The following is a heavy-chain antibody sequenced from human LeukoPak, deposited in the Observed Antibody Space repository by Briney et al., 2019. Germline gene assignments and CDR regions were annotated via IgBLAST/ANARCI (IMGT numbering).Heavy chain of an antibody. J-gene: IGHJ4*02. CDR2: ISGSSGRP. CDR1: GFNVSSYA. D-gene: IGHD3-9*01. CDR3: AQASLRFFDWSPDS. V-gene: IGHV3-23*01. Sequence: GGSLRLSRAASGFNVSSYAVSWVRQAPGKGLEWVSTISGSSGRPYYADSVRGRFTSSRDSSKNTLSLQMNSLRAEDTAVYYCAQASLRFFDWSPDSWGQGTLVTVSS.